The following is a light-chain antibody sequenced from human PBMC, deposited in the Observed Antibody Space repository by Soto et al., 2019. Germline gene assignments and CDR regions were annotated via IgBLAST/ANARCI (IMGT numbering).Light chain of an antibody. CDR1: SSDVGGYNR. CDR3: YSYTSSSTYV. Sequence: QSALTQPPSVSGSPGQSVTISCTGTSSDVGGYNRVSWYQQPPGTAPKLVIYEVIHRPSGVPARFSGSKSGNTASLTISGLQAEDEADYYCYSYTSSSTYVFGTGTKVPS. V-gene: IGLV2-18*02. J-gene: IGLJ1*01. CDR2: EVI.